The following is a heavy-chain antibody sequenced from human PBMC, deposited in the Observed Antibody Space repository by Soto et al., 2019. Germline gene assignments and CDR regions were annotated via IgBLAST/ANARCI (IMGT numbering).Heavy chain of an antibody. CDR2: IYYSGST. V-gene: IGHV4-30-4*01. J-gene: IGHJ4*02. CDR1: GGSISSGDYY. D-gene: IGHD3-10*01. CDR3: ARDGSALSTRGYDY. Sequence: SETLSLTCTVSGGSISSGDYYWSWIRQPPGKGLEWIGYIYYSGSTYYNPSLKSRVTISVDTSKNQFSLKLSSVTAADTAVYYCARDGSALSTRGYDYWGQGTLVTVSS.